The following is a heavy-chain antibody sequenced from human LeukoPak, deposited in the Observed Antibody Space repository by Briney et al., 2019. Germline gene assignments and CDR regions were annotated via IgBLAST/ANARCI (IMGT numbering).Heavy chain of an antibody. V-gene: IGHV3-7*03. CDR2: INHNGNVN. D-gene: IGHD3-16*01. CDR3: ARGGGLDV. Sequence: GGPLRLSCAASGFTFSSYWMNWARQAPGKGLEWVASINHNGNVNYYVDSVKGRFTISRDNAKNSLYLQMSNLRAEDTAVYFCARGGGLDVWGQGATVTVSS. CDR1: GFTFSSYW. J-gene: IGHJ6*02.